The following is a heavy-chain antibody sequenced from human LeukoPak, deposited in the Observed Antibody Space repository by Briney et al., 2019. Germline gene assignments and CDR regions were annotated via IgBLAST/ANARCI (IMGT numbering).Heavy chain of an antibody. CDR3: ARSGRGDYAFDI. CDR1: GFTFSSYG. V-gene: IGHV3-33*01. J-gene: IGHJ3*02. Sequence: GRSLRLCCAASGFTFSSYGMHWGRQAPGKGLEWVAVIWYDGSNKYYADSVKGRFTISRDNSKNTLYLQMNSLRAEDTAVYYCARSGRGDYAFDIWGQGTMVTVSS. CDR2: IWYDGSNK. D-gene: IGHD7-27*01.